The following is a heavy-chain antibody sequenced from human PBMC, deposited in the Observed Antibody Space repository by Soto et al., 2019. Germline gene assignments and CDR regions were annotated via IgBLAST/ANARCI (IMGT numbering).Heavy chain of an antibody. J-gene: IGHJ6*02. CDR3: ARHKYGYSYGGLYYYGMDV. CDR1: GYSFTSYW. Sequence: PGESLKISCKGSGYSFTSYWIGWVRQMPGKGLEWMGIIYPGDSDTRYSPSFQGQVTISADKSISTAYLQWSSLKASDTAMYYCARHKYGYSYGGLYYYGMDVWGQGTTVTVSS. D-gene: IGHD5-18*01. CDR2: IYPGDSDT. V-gene: IGHV5-51*01.